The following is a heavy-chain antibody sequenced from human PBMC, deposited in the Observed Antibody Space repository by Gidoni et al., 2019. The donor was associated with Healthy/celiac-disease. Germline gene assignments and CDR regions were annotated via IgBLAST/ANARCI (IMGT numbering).Heavy chain of an antibody. CDR3: ARDLAAGTNYYYYYGMDV. CDR1: GFTFSSYG. Sequence: QVQLVESGGGVVQPGRSLRLSCAASGFTFSSYGMHWVRQAPGKGLEWVAVIWYDGSNKYYADSVKGRFTISRDNSKNTLYLQMNSLRAEDTAVYYCARDLAAGTNYYYYYGMDVWGQGTTVTVSS. CDR2: IWYDGSNK. D-gene: IGHD6-13*01. V-gene: IGHV3-33*01. J-gene: IGHJ6*02.